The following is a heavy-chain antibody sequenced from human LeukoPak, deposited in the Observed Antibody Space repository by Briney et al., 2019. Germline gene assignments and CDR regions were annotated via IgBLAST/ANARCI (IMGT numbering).Heavy chain of an antibody. V-gene: IGHV4-59*12. CDR3: ARAPSSSTSCYNY. Sequence: SETLSLTCTVSGGSISNFHWGWIRQPPGKGLEWIGYISYSGSTNDNPSLKGRVTVSVDRSKNQFSLKLSSVTAADTAVYYCARAPSSSTSCYNYWGQGTLVTVSS. CDR1: GGSISNFH. J-gene: IGHJ4*02. CDR2: ISYSGST. D-gene: IGHD2-2*01.